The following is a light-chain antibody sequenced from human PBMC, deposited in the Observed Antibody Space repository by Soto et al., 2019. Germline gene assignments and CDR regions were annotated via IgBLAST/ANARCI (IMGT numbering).Light chain of an antibody. J-gene: IGKJ1*01. CDR1: QTVRRN. V-gene: IGKV3-15*01. CDR3: QQYHDWWT. CDR2: GAS. Sequence: EIVMTQSPATLSVSPGERVTLSCRASQTVRRNLAWYQQKPGQAPRLLIHGASTRVTGIPVRFSGSGSETEFTLTISSLQSEDFAVYYCQQYHDWWTFGQGTKVDIK.